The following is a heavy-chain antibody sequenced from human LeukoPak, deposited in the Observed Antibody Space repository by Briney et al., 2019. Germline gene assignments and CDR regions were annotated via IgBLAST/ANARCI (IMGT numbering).Heavy chain of an antibody. D-gene: IGHD2-21*01. CDR3: VRDATRGGDLDH. CDR1: GFTYSDYW. CDR2: INQDGSER. Sequence: GGSLRLSCVASGFTYSDYWMMWVRQAPGKGLEWVAQINQDGSERYYVDSVRGRFTISRDNAKNSLDLRMNTLRVEDTAVYYCVRDATRGGDLDHWGQGTLVTVSS. V-gene: IGHV3-7*01. J-gene: IGHJ4*02.